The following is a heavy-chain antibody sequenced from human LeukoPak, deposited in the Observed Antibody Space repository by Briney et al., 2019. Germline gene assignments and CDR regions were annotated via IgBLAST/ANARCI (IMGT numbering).Heavy chain of an antibody. CDR3: ARDRGLYGSGSYLVYYFDY. V-gene: IGHV1-18*03. CDR1: GYIFSNYA. CDR2: INIYNGNT. Sequence: ASVKVSCKASGYIFSNYAISWVRQAPGQGLEWMGWINIYNGNTNYAQRLQGRVTMTTDTSTSTAYMELMSLRAEDMAVYYCARDRGLYGSGSYLVYYFDYWGQGTLVTVSS. J-gene: IGHJ4*02. D-gene: IGHD3-10*01.